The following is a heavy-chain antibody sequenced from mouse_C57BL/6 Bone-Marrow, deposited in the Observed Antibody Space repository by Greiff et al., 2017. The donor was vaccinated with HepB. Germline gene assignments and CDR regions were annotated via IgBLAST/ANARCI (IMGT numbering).Heavy chain of an antibody. D-gene: IGHD1-1*01. Sequence: QVQLQQPGAKLVRPGSSVKLSCKASGYTFTSYWMHWVKQRPIQGLEWIGNIDPSDSETHYNQKFKDKATLTVDKSSSTAYMQLSSLTSEDSAVYYCARGYYYGPFAYWGQGTLVTVSA. CDR1: GYTFTSYW. CDR3: ARGYYYGPFAY. V-gene: IGHV1-52*01. J-gene: IGHJ3*01. CDR2: IDPSDSET.